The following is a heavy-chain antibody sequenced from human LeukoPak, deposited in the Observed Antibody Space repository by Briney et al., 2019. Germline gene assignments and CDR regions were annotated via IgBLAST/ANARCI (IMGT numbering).Heavy chain of an antibody. V-gene: IGHV3-21*01. D-gene: IGHD3-16*01. CDR2: ISSSSSYI. CDR1: GFTFSSYS. J-gene: IGHJ4*02. CDR3: ARGGPHDPHDY. Sequence: GGSLRLSCAASGFTFSSYSMNWVRQAPGKGLEWVSSISSSSSYIYYADSVKGRLTISRDNAKNSLYLQMNSLRAEDTAVYYCARGGPHDPHDYWGQGTLVTVSS.